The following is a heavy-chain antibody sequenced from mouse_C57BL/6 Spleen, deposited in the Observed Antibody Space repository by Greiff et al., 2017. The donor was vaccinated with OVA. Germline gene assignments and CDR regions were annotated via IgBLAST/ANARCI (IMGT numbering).Heavy chain of an antibody. J-gene: IGHJ4*01. Sequence: VQLQQSGAELVRPGASVTLSCKASGYTFTDYEMHWVKQTPVHGLEWIGALDPETGGTAYNQKFKGKAILTADKSSSTAYMELRSLTSEDAAVYYCTYYTMDYWGQGTSVTVSS. CDR1: GYTFTDYE. CDR3: TYYTMDY. CDR2: LDPETGGT. V-gene: IGHV1-15*01.